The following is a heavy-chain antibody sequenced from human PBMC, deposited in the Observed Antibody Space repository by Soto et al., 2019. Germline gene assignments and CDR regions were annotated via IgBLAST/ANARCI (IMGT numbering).Heavy chain of an antibody. D-gene: IGHD2-15*01. CDR1: GLPVSTNY. CDR2: I. V-gene: IGHV3-53*01. CDR3: SLGYCSGGSCYSYYYYGMDV. J-gene: IGHJ6*02. Sequence: SGGSLRLSCAASGLPVSTNYMSWVRQAPGKGLEWVSVIYADSVKGRFTISRDNSKNTLYLQMNSLRAEDTAVYYCSLGYCSGGSCYSYYYYGMDVWGQGTTVAVS.